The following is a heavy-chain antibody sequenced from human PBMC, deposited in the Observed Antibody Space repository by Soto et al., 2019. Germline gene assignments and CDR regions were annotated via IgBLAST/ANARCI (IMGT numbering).Heavy chain of an antibody. CDR3: ARDTLYSVDYYYYGMDV. Sequence: ASVKVSCKASGYTFISYYLNWVRQAPGQGLEWMGIINPSSGGTSYAQKFQGRVTVTRDTSTSTVFMELSSLRSEDTAVYYCARDTLYSVDYYYYGMDVWGQGTTVTVSS. CDR2: INPSSGGT. D-gene: IGHD2-8*01. V-gene: IGHV1-46*01. J-gene: IGHJ6*02. CDR1: GYTFISYY.